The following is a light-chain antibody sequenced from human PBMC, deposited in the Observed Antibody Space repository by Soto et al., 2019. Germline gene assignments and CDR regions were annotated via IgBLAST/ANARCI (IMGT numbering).Light chain of an antibody. CDR2: GAS. CDR3: QQYGSSPRT. V-gene: IGKV3-20*01. CDR1: QSVSSSY. Sequence: EIVLTQSPGTLPLSPGERATLSCRASQSVSSSYLAWYQQKPGQALRLLIYGASSRATGIPDRFSGSGSGTDFTLTISRLEPEDFAVYYCQQYGSSPRTFGQGTKVDIK. J-gene: IGKJ1*01.